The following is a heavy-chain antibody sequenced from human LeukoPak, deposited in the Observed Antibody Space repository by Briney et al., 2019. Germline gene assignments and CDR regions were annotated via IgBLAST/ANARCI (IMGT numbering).Heavy chain of an antibody. CDR1: GGSISSSSYY. J-gene: IGHJ3*02. D-gene: IGHD3-10*01. CDR3: ARAKRITMVRGAMDAFDI. CDR2: IYTSGST. Sequence: SETLSLTCTVSGGSISSSSYYWSWIRQPAGKGLEWIGRIYTSGSTNYNPSLKSRVTISVDTSKNQFSLKLSSVTAADTAVYYCARAKRITMVRGAMDAFDIWGQGTMVTVSS. V-gene: IGHV4-61*02.